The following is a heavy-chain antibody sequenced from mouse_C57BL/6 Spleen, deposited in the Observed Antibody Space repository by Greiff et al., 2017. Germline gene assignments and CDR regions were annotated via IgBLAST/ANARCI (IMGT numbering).Heavy chain of an antibody. CDR1: GYTFTTYP. D-gene: IGHD1-1*01. CDR2: FHPYNDDT. Sequence: QVQLQQSGAELVKPGASVKMSCKASGYTFTTYPIEWMKQNHGKSLEWIGNFHPYNDDTKYNEKFKGKATLTVEKSSSPVYLELSRLTSDDSAVYYCARGGTVVAPYWYFDVWGTGTTVTVSS. CDR3: ARGGTVVAPYWYFDV. J-gene: IGHJ1*03. V-gene: IGHV1-47*01.